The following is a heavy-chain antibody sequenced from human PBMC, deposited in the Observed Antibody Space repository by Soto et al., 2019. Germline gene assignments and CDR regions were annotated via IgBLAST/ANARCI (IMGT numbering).Heavy chain of an antibody. CDR1: GFTFSSYG. CDR2: IWYDGTNK. CDR3: ARDRGGYCSGGSCYSDPQTSYGMDV. J-gene: IGHJ6*02. V-gene: IGHV3-33*01. D-gene: IGHD2-15*01. Sequence: QVQLVESGGGVVQPGRSLRLSCAASGFTFSSYGMHWVRQAPGKGLEWVAVIWYDGTNKYYADSVKGRFTISRDNSKNTLYLQMNSLRAEDTAVYYCARDRGGYCSGGSCYSDPQTSYGMDVWGQGTTVTVSS.